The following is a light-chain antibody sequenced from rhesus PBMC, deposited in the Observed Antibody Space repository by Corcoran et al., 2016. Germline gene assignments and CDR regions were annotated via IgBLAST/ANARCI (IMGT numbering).Light chain of an antibody. CDR1: SSDISGYNR. Sequence: QAAPTKSPSVSGSPGQSVTISCTGTSSDISGYNRVSWYQQHPGKAPKLLISGFIKRPSGVSDRFSGSKSGHMASLTFSGLQAEDGADYYCSSYVTSTTFIFGTGTRLTVL. CDR3: SSYVTSTTFI. V-gene: IGLV2-13*03. CDR2: GFI. J-gene: IGLJ1*01.